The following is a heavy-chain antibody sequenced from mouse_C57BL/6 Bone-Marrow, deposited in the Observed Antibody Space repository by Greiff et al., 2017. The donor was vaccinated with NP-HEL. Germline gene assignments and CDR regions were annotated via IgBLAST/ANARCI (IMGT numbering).Heavy chain of an antibody. V-gene: IGHV1-26*01. CDR1: GYTFTDYY. CDR2: INPNNGGT. J-gene: IGHJ3*01. CDR3: VLLFDY. D-gene: IGHD1-1*01. Sequence: EVQLQQSGPELVKPGASVKISCKASGYTFTDYYMNWVKQSHGKSLEWIGDINPNNGGTSYNQKFKGKATLTVDKSSSTAYMELRSLTAEDAAVYYCVLLFDYWGQGSMVTVSA.